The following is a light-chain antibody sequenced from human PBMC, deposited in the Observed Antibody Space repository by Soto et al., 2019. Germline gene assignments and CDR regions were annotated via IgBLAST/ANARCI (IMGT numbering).Light chain of an antibody. V-gene: IGLV1-40*01. Sequence: QSVLTQPPSVSGAPGQRVTISCTGSISNIGAGYDVHWYQQLPGTAPKLLIYGNSNRPSGVPDRFSGSKSGTSASLAITGLQAEDEADYYCQSYDSSLSGSEVVFGGGTKLTVL. CDR2: GNS. CDR3: QSYDSSLSGSEVV. CDR1: ISNIGAGYD. J-gene: IGLJ2*01.